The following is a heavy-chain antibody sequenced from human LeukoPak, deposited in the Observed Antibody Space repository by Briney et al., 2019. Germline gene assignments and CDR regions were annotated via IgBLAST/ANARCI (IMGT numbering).Heavy chain of an antibody. Sequence: GGSLRLSCAASGFTFSSYAMHWVRQAPGKGLEYVSAISSNGGSTYYANSVKGRFTISRDNAKNSLYLQMNSLRAEDMAVYYCARVDTAMVTEGFDYWGQGTLVTVSS. CDR1: GFTFSSYA. CDR2: ISSNGGST. V-gene: IGHV3-64*01. J-gene: IGHJ4*02. CDR3: ARVDTAMVTEGFDY. D-gene: IGHD5-18*01.